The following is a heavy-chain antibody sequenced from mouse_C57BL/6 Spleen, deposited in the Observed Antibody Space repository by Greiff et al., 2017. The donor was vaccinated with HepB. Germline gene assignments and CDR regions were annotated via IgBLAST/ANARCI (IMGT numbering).Heavy chain of an antibody. CDR3: AMITTVVAMNYFDY. D-gene: IGHD1-1*01. V-gene: IGHV1-74*01. Sequence: QVQLKQPGAELVKPGASVKVSCKASGYTFTSYWMHWVKQRPGQGLEWIGRIHPSDSDTNYNQKFKGKATLTVDKSSSTAYMQLSSLTSEDSAVYYCAMITTVVAMNYFDYWGQGTTLTVSS. CDR2: IHPSDSDT. CDR1: GYTFTSYW. J-gene: IGHJ2*01.